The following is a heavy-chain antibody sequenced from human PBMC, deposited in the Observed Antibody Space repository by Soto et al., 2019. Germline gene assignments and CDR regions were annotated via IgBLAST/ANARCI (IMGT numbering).Heavy chain of an antibody. Sequence: GGSLRLSCAASGFPFSSYWMSWVRQAPGKGLEWVANIKQDGSEKYYVDSVKGRFTISRDNAKNSLYLQMNSLRAEDTAVYYCARERGYSNYSHYYYYYMDVWGKGTTVTVSS. CDR1: GFPFSSYW. CDR3: ARERGYSNYSHYYYYYMDV. J-gene: IGHJ6*03. D-gene: IGHD4-4*01. V-gene: IGHV3-7*01. CDR2: IKQDGSEK.